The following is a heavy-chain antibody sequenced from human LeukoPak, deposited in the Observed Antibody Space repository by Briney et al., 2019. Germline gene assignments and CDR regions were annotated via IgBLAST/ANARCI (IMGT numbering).Heavy chain of an antibody. CDR1: GFTFSSYW. D-gene: IGHD3/OR15-3a*01. V-gene: IGHV3-7*01. CDR3: ARGVSGLLSVNWFDP. J-gene: IGHJ5*02. CDR2: IKQDGSEK. Sequence: PGGSLRLSCAASGFTFSSYWMSWVRQAPGKGLEWVANIKQDGSEKYYVDSVKGRFTISRDNAKDSLYLQMNSLRAEDTAVYYCARGVSGLLSVNWFDPWGQGTLVTVSS.